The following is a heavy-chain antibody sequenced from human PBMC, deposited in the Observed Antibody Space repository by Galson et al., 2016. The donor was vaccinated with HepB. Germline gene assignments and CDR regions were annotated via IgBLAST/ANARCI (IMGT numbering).Heavy chain of an antibody. CDR1: GYSSNGFSVYY. V-gene: IGHV1-2*06. D-gene: IGHD6-19*01. J-gene: IGHJ1*01. Sequence: SVKVSCKASGYSSNGFSVYYMHWVRQAPGQGLEWMGRISPDNGGTNYAQKFQGRVTMTRDTSSSTVYMELRRLRSDDTAFYYCARGTSILAVAGGIKGSNYFQHWGQGTLVTVSS. CDR3: ARGTSILAVAGGIKGSNYFQH. CDR2: ISPDNGGT.